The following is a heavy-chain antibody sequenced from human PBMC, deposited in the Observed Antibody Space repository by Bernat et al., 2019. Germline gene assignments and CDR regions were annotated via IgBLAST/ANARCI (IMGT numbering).Heavy chain of an antibody. CDR3: AREGIVATISYGMDV. Sequence: QVQLQESGPGLVKPSQTLSLTCTVSGGSISSGGYHWSWIRQHPGKGLEWIGYIYYSGSTYYNPSLKSRVTISVDTSKNQFSLKLSSVTAADTAVYYCAREGIVATISYGMDVWGQGTTVTVSS. D-gene: IGHD5-12*01. CDR2: IYYSGST. CDR1: GGSISSGGYH. V-gene: IGHV4-31*03. J-gene: IGHJ6*02.